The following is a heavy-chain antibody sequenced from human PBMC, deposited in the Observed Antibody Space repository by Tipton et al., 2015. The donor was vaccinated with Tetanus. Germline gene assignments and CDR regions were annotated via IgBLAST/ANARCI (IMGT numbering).Heavy chain of an antibody. J-gene: IGHJ6*02. CDR3: ARQGEDYGMDV. Sequence: TLSLTCTVSGGSISSYYWSWIRQPPGKGLEWIGYIYYSGRTNYNPSLKSRVTISVDTSKNQFSLKLSSVTAADTAVYYCARQGEDYGMDVWGQGTTATVSS. CDR1: GGSISSYY. CDR2: IYYSGRT. V-gene: IGHV4-59*08.